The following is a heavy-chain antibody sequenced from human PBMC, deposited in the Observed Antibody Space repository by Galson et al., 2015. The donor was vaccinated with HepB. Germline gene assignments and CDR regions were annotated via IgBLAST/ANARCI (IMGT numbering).Heavy chain of an antibody. CDR2: FDPEDGET. J-gene: IGHJ3*02. CDR1: RYTLTELS. Sequence: SVKVSCKVSRYTLTELSMHWVRQAPGKGLEWMGGFDPEDGETIYAQKFQGRVTMTEDTSTDTAYMELSSLRSEDTAVYYCATVSPEYYDSSGYFDAFDIWGQGTMVTVSS. V-gene: IGHV1-24*01. CDR3: ATVSPEYYDSSGYFDAFDI. D-gene: IGHD3-22*01.